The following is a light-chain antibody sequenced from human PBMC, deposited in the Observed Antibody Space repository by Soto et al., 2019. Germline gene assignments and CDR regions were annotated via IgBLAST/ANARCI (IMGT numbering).Light chain of an antibody. V-gene: IGKV1-5*03. J-gene: IGKJ1*01. CDR2: EAS. Sequence: DIPMTQSPSTLSASVGDRVTITCRASQSISSGLAWYQQKAGKAPKLLIYEASSLESGVPSRFSGSGSGTEFTLTISSLQPDDFATYYCQQYNTYSRMFGQGTKVEIK. CDR1: QSISSG. CDR3: QQYNTYSRM.